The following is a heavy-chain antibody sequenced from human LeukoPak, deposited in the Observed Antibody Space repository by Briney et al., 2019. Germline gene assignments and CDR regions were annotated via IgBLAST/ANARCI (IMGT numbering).Heavy chain of an antibody. V-gene: IGHV4-39*02. Sequence: KPSETLSLTCTVSGGSISSSSYYWGWIRQPPGKGLEWIGSMYYSGTTYYNPSLKGRVTISVDTSKNQFSLKLSSVTAADTAVYYCAREMGSSSWYYGSFDYWGQGTLVTVSS. D-gene: IGHD6-13*01. CDR3: AREMGSSSWYYGSFDY. CDR2: MYYSGTT. CDR1: GGSISSSSYY. J-gene: IGHJ4*02.